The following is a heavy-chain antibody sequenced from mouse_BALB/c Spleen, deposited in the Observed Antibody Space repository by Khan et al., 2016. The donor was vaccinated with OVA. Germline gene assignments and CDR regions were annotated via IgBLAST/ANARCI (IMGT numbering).Heavy chain of an antibody. CDR3: ARTGYCYFDY. J-gene: IGHJ2*01. CDR1: GFTFSGFG. Sequence: EVELVESGGGLVQPGGSRKLSCAASGFTFSGFGMHWVRQAPEKGLEWVAFIGSDSNTIYYADTVKGRFTISRDNPKKTLFLQMTSLRSEDTAMYFCARTGYCYFDYWGQGTTLTVSS. V-gene: IGHV5-17*02. CDR2: IGSDSNTI. D-gene: IGHD2-3*01.